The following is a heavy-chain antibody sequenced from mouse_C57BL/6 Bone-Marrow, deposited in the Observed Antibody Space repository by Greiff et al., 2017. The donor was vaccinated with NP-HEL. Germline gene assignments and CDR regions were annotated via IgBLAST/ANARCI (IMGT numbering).Heavy chain of an antibody. Sequence: VQLKQSGGGLVQPGGSLKLSCAASGFTFSDYYMYWVRQTPEKRLEWVAYISNGGGSTYYPDTVKGRFTISRDNAKNTLYLQMSRLKSEDTAMYYCARHGYYSAYWGQGTLVTVSA. V-gene: IGHV5-12*01. J-gene: IGHJ3*01. CDR3: ARHGYYSAY. D-gene: IGHD2-3*01. CDR1: GFTFSDYY. CDR2: ISNGGGST.